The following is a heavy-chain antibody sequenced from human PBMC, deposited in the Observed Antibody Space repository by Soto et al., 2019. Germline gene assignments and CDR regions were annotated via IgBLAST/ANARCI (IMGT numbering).Heavy chain of an antibody. CDR1: GYTFSNYA. Sequence: ASVKVSCKASGYTFSNYAIHWVRQAPGQRLEWMGWINTGNGETQYSQKFQGRVTITRDTSASTAYMDLSSLRSEDTAMYYCARQLTGTTFPFDYWGQGTLVTVSS. CDR2: INTGNGET. CDR3: ARQLTGTTFPFDY. V-gene: IGHV1-3*04. D-gene: IGHD1-20*01. J-gene: IGHJ4*02.